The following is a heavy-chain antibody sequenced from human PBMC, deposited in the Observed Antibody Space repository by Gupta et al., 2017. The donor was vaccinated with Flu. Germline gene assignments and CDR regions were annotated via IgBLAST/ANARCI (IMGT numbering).Heavy chain of an antibody. J-gene: IGHJ4*02. CDR3: VRSQDDFWSGYLPFEH. V-gene: IGHV3-23*04. Sequence: EVLLVESGGGLVPSGGSLRLSCEASGFTLSGYAMSWVRQTPEKGLQWVSGISGSAFSTYYASSVKGRFTISRDNSKSTLFLQMNSLRADDTAIYYCVRSQDDFWSGYLPFEHWGQGTLVAVSS. CDR1: GFTLSGYA. D-gene: IGHD3-3*01. CDR2: ISGSAFST.